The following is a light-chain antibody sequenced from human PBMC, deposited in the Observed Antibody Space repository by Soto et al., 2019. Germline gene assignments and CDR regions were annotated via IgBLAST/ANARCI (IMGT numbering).Light chain of an antibody. CDR3: QQYYNTPS. V-gene: IGKV4-1*01. J-gene: IGKJ4*01. CDR1: QSVLFSSNNKNY. CDR2: WAS. Sequence: DIVVTQSPESLAVSLGERATINCKSSQSVLFSSNNKNYLGWYQKKPGQPPKLLIYWASTRESGVPDRFSGSGSGTDFTLTISSLQAEDVAVYYCQQYYNTPSFGGGTRVEIK.